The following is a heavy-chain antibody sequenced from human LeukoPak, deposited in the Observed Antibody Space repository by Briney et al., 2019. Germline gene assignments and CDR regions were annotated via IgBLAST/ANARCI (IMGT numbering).Heavy chain of an antibody. Sequence: SETLSLTCTVSGGSISSGSYYWSWIRQPAGKGLEWIGRIYTSGSTNYNPSLKSRVTISVDTSKNQFSLKLSSVTAADTAVYYCARASYGDYYYYYMDVWGKGTTVTVSS. D-gene: IGHD1-26*01. J-gene: IGHJ6*03. CDR3: ARASYGDYYYYYMDV. V-gene: IGHV4-61*02. CDR2: IYTSGST. CDR1: GGSISSGSYY.